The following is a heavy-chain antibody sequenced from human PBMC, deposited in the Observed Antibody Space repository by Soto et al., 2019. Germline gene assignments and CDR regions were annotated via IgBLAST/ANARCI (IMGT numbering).Heavy chain of an antibody. J-gene: IGHJ6*02. Sequence: GGSLRLSCAASGFTFSSYAMHWVRQAPGKGXEWVAVISYDGSNKYYADSVKGRFTISRDNSKNTLYLQMNSLRAEDTAVYYCARDNYSTIFGVVLYYYYGMDVWGQGTTVTVSS. CDR1: GFTFSSYA. V-gene: IGHV3-30-3*01. D-gene: IGHD3-3*01. CDR2: ISYDGSNK. CDR3: ARDNYSTIFGVVLYYYYGMDV.